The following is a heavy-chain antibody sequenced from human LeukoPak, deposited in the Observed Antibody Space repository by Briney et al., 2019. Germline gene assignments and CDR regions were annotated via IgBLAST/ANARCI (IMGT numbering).Heavy chain of an antibody. CDR1: GFTFSSYG. Sequence: GGSLRLSCAASGFTFSSYGMHWVRQAPGKGLEGVALISYDGSNSYYADSVKGRFTMSRDNSKNTLYLQMNSLRAEDTAVYYCAASYYYDSTRYYSPGYWGQGTLVTVSS. D-gene: IGHD3-22*01. CDR3: AASYYYDSTRYYSPGY. J-gene: IGHJ4*02. V-gene: IGHV3-30*03. CDR2: ISYDGSNS.